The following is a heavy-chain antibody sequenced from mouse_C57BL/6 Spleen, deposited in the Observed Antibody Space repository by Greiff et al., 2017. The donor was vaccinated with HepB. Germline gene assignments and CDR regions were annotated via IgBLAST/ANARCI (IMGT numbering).Heavy chain of an antibody. CDR2: IDPETGGT. J-gene: IGHJ1*03. Sequence: VKLMESGAELVRPGASVTLSCKASGYTFTDYEMHWVKQTPVHGLEWIGAIDPETGGTAYNQKFKGKAILTADKSSSTAYMELRSLTSEDSAVYYCTRPGTGDWYFDVWGTGTTVTVSS. V-gene: IGHV1-15*01. CDR3: TRPGTGDWYFDV. CDR1: GYTFTDYE. D-gene: IGHD4-1*01.